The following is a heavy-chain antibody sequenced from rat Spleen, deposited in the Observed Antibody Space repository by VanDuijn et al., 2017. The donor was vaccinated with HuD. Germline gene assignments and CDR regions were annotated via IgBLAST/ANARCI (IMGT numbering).Heavy chain of an antibody. CDR2: ISYGASSGHSST. CDR3: ARRHYGYTDYFDY. J-gene: IGHJ2*01. CDR1: GFTFSDYG. V-gene: IGHV5-29*01. D-gene: IGHD1-4*01. Sequence: EVQLVESGGGLVQPGRSLKLSCAASGFTFSDYGMAWVRQAPTKGLEWVATISYGASSGHSSTDYRDSVKGRFTISRDNAKSTLSLQMDSLRSEDTATYYCARRHYGYTDYFDYWGQGVMVTVSS.